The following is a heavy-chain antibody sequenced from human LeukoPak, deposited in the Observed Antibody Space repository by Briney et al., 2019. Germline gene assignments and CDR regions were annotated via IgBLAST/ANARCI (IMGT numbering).Heavy chain of an antibody. J-gene: IGHJ4*02. V-gene: IGHV4-39*02. CDR3: ARMSYYGSGGYPFFEF. CDR1: GGFISGSLYY. D-gene: IGHD3-10*01. CDR2: IYYSGST. Sequence: SETLSLTCTVSGGFISGSLYYWGWIRQPPGKELEWIGGIYYSGSTYYKPSLKSRVTISVDTSKNHFSLKLNSVTAADTAVYHCARMSYYGSGGYPFFEFWGQGTLVTVSS.